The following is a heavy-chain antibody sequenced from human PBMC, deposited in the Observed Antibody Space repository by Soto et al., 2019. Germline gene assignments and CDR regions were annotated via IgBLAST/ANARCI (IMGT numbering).Heavy chain of an antibody. J-gene: IGHJ6*02. CDR2: ISSSSSYI. V-gene: IGHV3-21*01. CDR3: ARLKAGPEYSGSSISYYYYGMDV. D-gene: IGHD1-26*01. CDR1: GFTFSSYS. Sequence: GGSLRLSCAASGFTFSSYSMNWVRQAPGKGLEWVSSISSSSSYIYYADSVKGRFTISRDNAKNSLYLQMNSLRAEDTAVYYCARLKAGPEYSGSSISYYYYGMDVWGQGTTVTVSS.